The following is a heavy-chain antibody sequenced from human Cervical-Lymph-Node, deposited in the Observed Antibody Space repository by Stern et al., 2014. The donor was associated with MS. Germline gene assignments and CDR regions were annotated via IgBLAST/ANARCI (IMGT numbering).Heavy chain of an antibody. CDR3: ARGRGYYFDY. CDR1: GYSFSTYA. CDR2: TNGGNGKT. D-gene: IGHD3-10*01. V-gene: IGHV1-3*01. J-gene: IGHJ4*02. Sequence: QVQLVQSGAEVKKPGASVKLSCKASGYSFSTYAMHWVRQAPGQRLEWMGWTNGGNGKTKSSQKFQGGVTLTRDTSASTVYMDLNSLRSEDTAVYYCARGRGYYFDYWGQGTLVTVSS.